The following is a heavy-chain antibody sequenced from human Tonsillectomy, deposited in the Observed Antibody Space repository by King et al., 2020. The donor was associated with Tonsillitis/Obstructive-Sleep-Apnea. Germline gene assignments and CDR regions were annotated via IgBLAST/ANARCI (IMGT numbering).Heavy chain of an antibody. CDR1: GYTFTSYY. Sequence: VQLVQSGAEVKKPGASVKVSCKASGYTFTSYYMHWVRQAPGQGLECMGIINPSGGSTSYAQKFQGRVTMTRDTSTSTVYMELSSLRSEDTAVYYCARDASGSVATTPLNWFGPWGQGTLVTVSS. CDR2: INPSGGST. J-gene: IGHJ5*02. D-gene: IGHD5-12*01. CDR3: ARDASGSVATTPLNWFGP. V-gene: IGHV1-46*01.